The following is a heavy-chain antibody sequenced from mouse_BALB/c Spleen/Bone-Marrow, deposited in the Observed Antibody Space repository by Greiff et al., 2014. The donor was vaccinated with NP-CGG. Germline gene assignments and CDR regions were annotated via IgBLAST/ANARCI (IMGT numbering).Heavy chain of an antibody. CDR2: ISTYSGNT. V-gene: IGHV1-67*01. Sequence: QVQLQQSGPELVRPGVSVKISCKGSGYTFTDYAMHLVKQSHAKSLEWIGVISTYSGNTNYNQKFKGKATMTVDKSSSTAYMELARLTSEDSAIYYCARSGYGYDWFAYWGQGTLVTVSA. D-gene: IGHD2-2*01. J-gene: IGHJ3*01. CDR1: GYTFTDYA. CDR3: ARSGYGYDWFAY.